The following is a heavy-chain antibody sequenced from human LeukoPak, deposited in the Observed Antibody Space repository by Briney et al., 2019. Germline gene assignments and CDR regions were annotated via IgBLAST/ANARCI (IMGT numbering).Heavy chain of an antibody. CDR3: ARDPANGRSDSFDI. V-gene: IGHV1-46*01. Sequence: ASVKVSCKASGYTFTTYLIHWVRQAPGQGLEWMGEINTSSGGKNYAPKFQGRVTMTRDTSTSTVYMELSSLISDDTAICLCARDPANGRSDSFDIWGQGTMVTVSS. CDR2: INTSSGGK. CDR1: GYTFTTYL. D-gene: IGHD1-26*01. J-gene: IGHJ3*02.